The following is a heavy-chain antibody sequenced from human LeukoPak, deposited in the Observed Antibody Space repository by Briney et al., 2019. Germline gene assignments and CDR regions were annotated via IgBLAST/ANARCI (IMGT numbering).Heavy chain of an antibody. CDR2: IKQDGSEK. D-gene: IGHD4/OR15-4a*01. V-gene: IGHV3-7*03. CDR3: ASDSDYGRHYYFDY. Sequence: HPGGSLRLSCAASGFPFNAYWMTWVRQAPGKGLEWVANIKQDGSEKYYVDSAKGRFTISRDNAENSLYLQMNSLRAEDTAVYYCASDSDYGRHYYFDYWGQGTLVTVSS. CDR1: GFPFNAYW. J-gene: IGHJ4*02.